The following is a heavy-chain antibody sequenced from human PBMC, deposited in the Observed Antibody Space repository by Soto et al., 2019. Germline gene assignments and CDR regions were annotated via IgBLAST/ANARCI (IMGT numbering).Heavy chain of an antibody. D-gene: IGHD1-7*01. Sequence: QVQLVQSGAEVKKPGASVKVSCKASGYTFSNDAITWVRQTPGQRLEWMGWVSAYNGNTNYAQKFKGRVTMTTDTATRTAYLEIRSLRYDDTAVYFCARATRYYCNYMMYWDQGTLVTGSS. CDR1: GYTFSNDA. J-gene: IGHJ4*02. V-gene: IGHV1-18*01. CDR2: VSAYNGNT. CDR3: ARATRYYCNYMMY.